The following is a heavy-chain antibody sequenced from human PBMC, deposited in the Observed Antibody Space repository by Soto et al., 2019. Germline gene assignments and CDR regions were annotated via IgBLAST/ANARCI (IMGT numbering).Heavy chain of an antibody. CDR1: GGSISNYY. J-gene: IGHJ4*02. CDR2: FYASGYT. V-gene: IGHV4-4*07. CDR3: ARGNQVAMSDY. Sequence: QVQLQESGPGLVKPSETLSLTCAVSGGSISNYYWSWIRQPAGKGLEWIGRFYASGYTNYNPSLKSRVTTSLDISKNQFSLRLSSVTAADTAVYYCARGNQVAMSDYWGQGTLVTVSS.